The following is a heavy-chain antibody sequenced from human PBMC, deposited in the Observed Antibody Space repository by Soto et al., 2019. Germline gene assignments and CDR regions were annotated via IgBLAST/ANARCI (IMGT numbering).Heavy chain of an antibody. CDR2: ISSDGNSK. Sequence: GGSLRLSCAASGFMFSSFDMHWVRQAPGKGLEWVAVISSDGNSKSYADSVKGRFTVSRDNSEKTLFLQMNSLRPEDTAAYFCEKDRNSGWATHDYYYHGMDVLGLGTTVTVSS. CDR1: GFMFSSFD. CDR3: EKDRNSGWATHDYYYHGMDV. D-gene: IGHD6-19*01. V-gene: IGHV3-30*18. J-gene: IGHJ6*02.